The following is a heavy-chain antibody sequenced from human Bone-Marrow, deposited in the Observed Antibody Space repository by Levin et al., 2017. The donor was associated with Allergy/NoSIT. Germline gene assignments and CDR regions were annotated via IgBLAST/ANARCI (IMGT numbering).Heavy chain of an antibody. CDR2: IRDDGGEK. J-gene: IGHJ4*02. CDR3: GVTPRGDPFDY. Sequence: PGGSLRLSCAVSGFTFSNYWMSWVRQAPGKGLEWVANIRDDGGEKYYVDSVKGRFTISRDNAKNTLYLQMNSLRAEDTAVYYCGVTPRGDPFDYWGQGTLVTVSS. V-gene: IGHV3-7*01. D-gene: IGHD2-21*02. CDR1: GFTFSNYW.